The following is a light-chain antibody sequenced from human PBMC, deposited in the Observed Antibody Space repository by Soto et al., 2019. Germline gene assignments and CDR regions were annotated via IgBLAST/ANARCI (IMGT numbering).Light chain of an antibody. Sequence: DIQMTQSPSTLSGSVGDRVTITCRASQSIDTWLAWYQQEPGKAPKLLIFDASSLHSGVPSRFSGSGSGTDFALTISSLQPEDFATYYCQQSYSTPQTFGLGTKVDIK. J-gene: IGKJ2*01. V-gene: IGKV1-5*01. CDR1: QSIDTW. CDR2: DAS. CDR3: QQSYSTPQT.